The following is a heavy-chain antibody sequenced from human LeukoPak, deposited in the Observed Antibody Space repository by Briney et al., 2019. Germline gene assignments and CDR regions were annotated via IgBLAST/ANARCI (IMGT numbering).Heavy chain of an antibody. Sequence: PGGSLRLSCAASGFTFTSYGMTWVRQAQGKGLEWVSSISSSSSYIYYADSVKGRFTISRDNAKNSVYLQMNNLRGEDTAVYYCWRGAGTGWRFDYWGQGTLVVVSS. J-gene: IGHJ4*02. D-gene: IGHD6-19*01. CDR2: ISSSSSYI. V-gene: IGHV3-21*01. CDR1: GFTFTSYG. CDR3: WRGAGTGWRFDY.